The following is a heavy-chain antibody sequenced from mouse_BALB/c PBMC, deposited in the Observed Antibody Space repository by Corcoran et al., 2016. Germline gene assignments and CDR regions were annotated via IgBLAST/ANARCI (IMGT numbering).Heavy chain of an antibody. D-gene: IGHD2-4*01. CDR3: ARDYDYWYFDV. CDR2: INPYNGAT. V-gene: IGHV1-26*01. Sequence: EVQLQQSGPELVKPGASVKISCKASGYSFTGYYMHWVKQSHVKSLEWIGRINPYNGATSYNQNFKDKASLTVDKSSSTAYMELHSLTSEDSAVYYYARDYDYWYFDVWGAGTTVTVSS. CDR1: GYSFTGYY. J-gene: IGHJ1*01.